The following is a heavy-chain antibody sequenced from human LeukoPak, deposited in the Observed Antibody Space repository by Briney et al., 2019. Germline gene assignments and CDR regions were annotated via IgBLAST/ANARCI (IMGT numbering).Heavy chain of an antibody. CDR3: ASSRGVVTAYDI. D-gene: IGHD2-21*02. J-gene: IGHJ3*02. CDR2: IYYTVST. V-gene: IGHV4-59*01. CDR1: GGSIGTNY. Sequence: PSETLSLTCTVSGGSIGTNYCNWIRQPPGKGLEWLGYIYYTVSTSYNPSLKSRVTMSVDTSKNLFSLKLTSATAVDTAVYYCASSRGVVTAYDIWGQGTMVTVSS.